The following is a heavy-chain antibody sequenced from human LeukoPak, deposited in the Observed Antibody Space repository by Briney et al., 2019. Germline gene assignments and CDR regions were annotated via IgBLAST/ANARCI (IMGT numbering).Heavy chain of an antibody. CDR2: IKSKTDVGTT. D-gene: IGHD7-27*01. V-gene: IGHV3-15*01. CDR1: GFTFSNAW. CDR3: AKDSWGYYYMDV. Sequence: NPGGSLRLSCAASGFTFSNAWMSWVRQAPGKGLEWVGRIKSKTDVGTTDYAAPVKGRFTISRDDSKNTLFLQMNSLKTEDTAVYYCAKDSWGYYYMDVWGKGTTVTVSS. J-gene: IGHJ6*03.